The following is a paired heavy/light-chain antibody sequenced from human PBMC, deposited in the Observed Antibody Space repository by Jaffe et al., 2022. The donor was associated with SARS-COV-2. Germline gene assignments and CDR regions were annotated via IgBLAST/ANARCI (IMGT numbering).Light chain of an antibody. CDR3: QQSFSMPRT. Sequence: DIQMTQSPTSLSASVGDRVTITCRASQSITPYLNWYQQKPGKAPKLLIYAASSLQSGVPSRFSGSGSGTHFTLTISSLQREDFATYYCQQSFSMPRTFGLGTKVEI. V-gene: IGKV1-39*01. CDR2: AAS. CDR1: QSITPY. J-gene: IGKJ1*01.
Heavy chain of an antibody. Sequence: EEQLVESGGGLVQPGGSLRLSCAASGFTFSYYNMNWVRQAPGKGLEWVSHISSSGSTIYYPDSLRRRFTISRDNAKNSLYLQMDSLTDGDTAVYYCAREPTSKKYYYTMDVWGQGTTVIVSS. CDR3: AREPTSKKYYYTMDV. J-gene: IGHJ6*02. CDR1: GFTFSYYN. D-gene: IGHD3-16*01. V-gene: IGHV3-48*02. CDR2: ISSSGSTI.